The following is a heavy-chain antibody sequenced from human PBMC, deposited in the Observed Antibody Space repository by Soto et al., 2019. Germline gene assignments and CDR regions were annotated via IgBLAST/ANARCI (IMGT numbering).Heavy chain of an antibody. V-gene: IGHV3-21*01. J-gene: IGHJ4*02. CDR1: GFTFSSYS. Sequence: EVQLVESGGGLVKPGGSLRLSCAASGFTFSSYSMNWVRQAPGKGLEWVSSISSSSSYIYYADSVKGRFTISRDNAKNSLYLQMNSLGAEDTAVYYCASSLGEQWLVERGETYWGQGPLVTVSS. CDR2: ISSSSSYI. D-gene: IGHD6-19*01. CDR3: ASSLGEQWLVERGETY.